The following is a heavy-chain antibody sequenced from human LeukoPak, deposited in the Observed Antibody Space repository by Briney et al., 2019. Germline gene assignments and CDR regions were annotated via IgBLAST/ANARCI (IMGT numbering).Heavy chain of an antibody. J-gene: IGHJ3*02. CDR1: GFSFNTYN. V-gene: IGHV3-21*01. Sequence: PGGSRRLSCTASGFSFNTYNMNWVRQAPGKGLEWVSSISDSSTYIYYADSVKGRFTISRDNAKNSLYLQMNSLRAEDTAVYYCAEVGEQNAFDIWGQGTMVTVSS. CDR2: ISDSSTYI. D-gene: IGHD3-10*01. CDR3: AEVGEQNAFDI.